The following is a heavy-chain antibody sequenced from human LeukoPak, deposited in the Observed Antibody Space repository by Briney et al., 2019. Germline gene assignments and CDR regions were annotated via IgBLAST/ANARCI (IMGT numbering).Heavy chain of an antibody. J-gene: IGHJ3*02. CDR3: ARRGESYDCSGYYWAAFDI. Sequence: GESLKISCKGSGYSFTSYWIGWVRQMPGKGLEWMGIIYPGDSDTRYSPSFQGQVTISADKSISTAYLQWSSLKASDTAMYYCARRGESYDCSGYYWAAFDIWGQGTMVTVSS. CDR2: IYPGDSDT. V-gene: IGHV5-51*01. D-gene: IGHD3-22*01. CDR1: GYSFTSYW.